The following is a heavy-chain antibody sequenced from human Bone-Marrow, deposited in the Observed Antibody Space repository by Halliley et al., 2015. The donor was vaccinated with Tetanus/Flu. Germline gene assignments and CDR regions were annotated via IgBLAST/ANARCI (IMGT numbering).Heavy chain of an antibody. CDR3: ARERWWQHHPLDY. CDR2: INGRGNTT. D-gene: IGHD2-15*01. V-gene: IGHV3-23*01. Sequence: SLRLSCAASGFTFSNFAMTWVRLIPGKGLEWVSSINGRGNTTYFADSVKGRFTVSRANSENTLSLQMNSLRAEDTAVYYCARERWWQHHPLDYWGQGALVIVSS. CDR1: GFTFSNFA. J-gene: IGHJ4*02.